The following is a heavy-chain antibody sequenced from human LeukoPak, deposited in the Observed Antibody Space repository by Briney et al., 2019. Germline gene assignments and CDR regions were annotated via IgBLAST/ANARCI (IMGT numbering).Heavy chain of an antibody. CDR2: ISSDSNYI. CDR1: EFTFSNYN. D-gene: IGHD2-15*01. V-gene: IGHV3-21*01. Sequence: PGGSLRLSCAASEFTFSNYNMNWVRQAPGKGLEWVSSISSDSNYIYYADSVKGRFTISRDNAKNSLYLQMNSLRAEDTAVYYCARDPGGHFAYWGQGTLVTVSS. CDR3: ARDPGGHFAY. J-gene: IGHJ4*02.